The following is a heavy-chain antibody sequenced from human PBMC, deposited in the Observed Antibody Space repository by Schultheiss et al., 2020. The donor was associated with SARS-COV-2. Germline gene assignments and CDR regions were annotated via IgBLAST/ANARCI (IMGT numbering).Heavy chain of an antibody. V-gene: IGHV4-59*12. CDR1: GGSISSYY. CDR2: IYYSGST. CDR3: ARVGEVGGGRIDY. Sequence: SETLSLTCAVSGGSISSYYWSWIRQPPGKGLEWIGYIYYSGSTNYNPSLKSRVTISVDTSKNQFSLKLSSVTAADTAVYYCARVGEVGGGRIDYWGQGTLVTVSS. D-gene: IGHD2-21*01. J-gene: IGHJ4*02.